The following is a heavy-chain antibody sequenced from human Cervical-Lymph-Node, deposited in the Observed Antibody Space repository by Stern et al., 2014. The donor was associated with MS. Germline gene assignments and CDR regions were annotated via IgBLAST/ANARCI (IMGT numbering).Heavy chain of an antibody. J-gene: IGHJ4*02. D-gene: IGHD2-21*01. CDR3: ARWSVACDY. Sequence: VQLVESGAELKKPGESLKISCKTSGYSFINYWIAWVRQVPGKGLEWIGIIYPGDSDIRSSPSFQGHVTISVDKSITTAYLQWSSLKASDTAVYYCARWSVACDYWGQGALITVSS. V-gene: IGHV5-51*03. CDR1: GYSFINYW. CDR2: IYPGDSDI.